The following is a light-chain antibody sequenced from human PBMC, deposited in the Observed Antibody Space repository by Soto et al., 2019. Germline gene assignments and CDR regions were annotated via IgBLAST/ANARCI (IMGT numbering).Light chain of an antibody. CDR1: SSDVGGYKY. V-gene: IGLV2-14*01. CDR3: SSFTSSSTPVV. Sequence: QSALTQPASVSGSPGQSITISCTGTSSDVGGYKYVSWYQQHSGKAPKLMIYEVTNRPSGVSNRFSGSKSGNTASLTISGLQAEDEADYCCSSFTSSSTPVVFGGGTKLTVL. J-gene: IGLJ2*01. CDR2: EVT.